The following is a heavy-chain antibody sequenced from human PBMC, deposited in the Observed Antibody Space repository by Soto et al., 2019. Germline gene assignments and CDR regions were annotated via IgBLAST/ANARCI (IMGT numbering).Heavy chain of an antibody. CDR1: GYNFGNYA. J-gene: IGHJ4*02. D-gene: IGHD6-19*01. V-gene: IGHV1-3*01. CDR2: VNAGNGHT. CDR3: ARGIWERSSGWYYFDS. Sequence: QVQLVQSGADVQKPGASVRISCKASGYNFGNYAVNWVRQAPGQSLEWMGWVNAGNGHTKYSEKLQGRVTITRDAPANTAFMELSSLRSEDTALYFCARGIWERSSGWYYFDSWGQGTRVTVSS.